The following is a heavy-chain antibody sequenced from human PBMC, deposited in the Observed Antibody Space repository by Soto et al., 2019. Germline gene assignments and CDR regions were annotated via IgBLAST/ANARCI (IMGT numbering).Heavy chain of an antibody. J-gene: IGHJ6*02. Sequence: QVQLVQSGAEVQKPGSSVKVSCKASGGTFSSYAISWVRQAPVQGLEWMGGINPIFVTANYAQKFQGRVTITADKSTSTAYMELRSLKSEDTAVYYCARDRRLNIGDLPYYYSCDMHVWGQGTTVTV. CDR2: INPIFVTA. CDR1: GGTFSSYA. CDR3: ARDRRLNIGDLPYYYSCDMHV. D-gene: IGHD2-21*02. V-gene: IGHV1-69*06.